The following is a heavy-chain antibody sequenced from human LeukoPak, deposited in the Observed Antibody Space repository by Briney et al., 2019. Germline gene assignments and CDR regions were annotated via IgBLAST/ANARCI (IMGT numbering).Heavy chain of an antibody. CDR3: ASGLASYFDY. V-gene: IGHV1-69*13. CDR2: IIPIFGTA. J-gene: IGHJ4*02. Sequence: SVKVSCKASGYTFTGYYIHWVRQAPGQGLEWMGGIIPIFGTANYAQKFQGRVTITADESTSTAYMELSSLRSEDTAVYYCASGLASYFDYWGQGTLVTVSS. D-gene: IGHD5-12*01. CDR1: GYTFTGYY.